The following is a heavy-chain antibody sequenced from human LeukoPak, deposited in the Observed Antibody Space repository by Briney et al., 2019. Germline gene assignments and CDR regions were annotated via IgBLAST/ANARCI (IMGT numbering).Heavy chain of an antibody. Sequence: GGSLRLSCAASGFTFSSYDMHWVRQATGKGLEWVSAIGTAGDTYYPGSVKGRFTISRENAKSSLYLQMNSLRAGDTAVYYCARGLDFNTFDYWGQGTLVTVSS. CDR2: IGTAGDT. D-gene: IGHD3-3*01. J-gene: IGHJ4*02. CDR3: ARGLDFNTFDY. V-gene: IGHV3-13*01. CDR1: GFTFSSYD.